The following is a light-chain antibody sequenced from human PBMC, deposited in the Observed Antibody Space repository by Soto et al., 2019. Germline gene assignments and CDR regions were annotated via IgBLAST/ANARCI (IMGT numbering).Light chain of an antibody. J-gene: IGKJ2*01. CDR3: QQYLSYPYT. CDR1: QGISSF. V-gene: IGKV1-8*01. CDR2: AAA. Sequence: ALRMTQSPSSISASTGDRVTITCRASQGISSFLAWYQQKPGKAPKLLIYAAATLQRGAPSRFSASGSGTDYTLTISHLQSEDFATYFCQQYLSYPYTFGQGTKLEI.